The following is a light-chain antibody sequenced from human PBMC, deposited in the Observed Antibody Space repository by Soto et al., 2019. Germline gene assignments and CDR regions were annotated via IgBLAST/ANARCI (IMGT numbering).Light chain of an antibody. CDR3: SSYTSSSTPGV. CDR1: TSDVGTYKY. Sequence: QSALTQPASLSGSPGQSITISCTGTTSDVGTYKYVSWYQQHPGKAPKLIIYEVSNRPSGVSNRFSGSKSGNTASLTISGLQAEDEADYYCSSYTSSSTPGVFGTGTKLTVL. V-gene: IGLV2-14*03. CDR2: EVS. J-gene: IGLJ1*01.